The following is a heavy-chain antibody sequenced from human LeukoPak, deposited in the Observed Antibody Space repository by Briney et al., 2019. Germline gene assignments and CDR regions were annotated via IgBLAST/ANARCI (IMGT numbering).Heavy chain of an antibody. J-gene: IGHJ4*02. D-gene: IGHD4-17*01. CDR3: ARDPTTVTTIFDS. Sequence: SETLSLTCTVSGGSISSYYWSWIRQPPGKGLEWIGYIYYSGRTNYNPSLKSRVSMSGDTSKNQVSLKLRSVTAADTAVYYCARDPTTVTTIFDSWGQGTLVTVSS. CDR2: IYYSGRT. CDR1: GGSISSYY. V-gene: IGHV4-59*12.